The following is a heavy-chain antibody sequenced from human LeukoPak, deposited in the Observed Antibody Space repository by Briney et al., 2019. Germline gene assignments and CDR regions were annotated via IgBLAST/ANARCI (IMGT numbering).Heavy chain of an antibody. V-gene: IGHV3-21*04. CDR1: GFTFSSYS. D-gene: IGHD3-22*01. Sequence: GGSLRLSCAASGFTFSSYSMNWVRQAPGKGLEWVSSISSSSSYIYYADSVKGRFTISRDNAKNSLYLQMNSLRAEDTALYYCAKGYYYDSSGYYYVDYYYGMDVWGQGTTVTVSS. J-gene: IGHJ6*02. CDR2: ISSSSSYI. CDR3: AKGYYYDSSGYYYVDYYYGMDV.